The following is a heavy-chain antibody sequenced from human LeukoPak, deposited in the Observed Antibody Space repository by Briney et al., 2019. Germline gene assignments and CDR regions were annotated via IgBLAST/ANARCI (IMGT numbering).Heavy chain of an antibody. J-gene: IGHJ4*02. D-gene: IGHD3-16*01. Sequence: ASVKVSCKASGYRFTSYGISWVRQAPGQGLEWMVVINPSGGSTSYAQKFQGRVTMTRDTSTSTVYMELSSLRSDDTAVYYCARGFGPEWVGYFDYWGQGTLVTVSS. CDR2: INPSGGST. CDR3: ARGFGPEWVGYFDY. CDR1: GYRFTSYG. V-gene: IGHV1-46*01.